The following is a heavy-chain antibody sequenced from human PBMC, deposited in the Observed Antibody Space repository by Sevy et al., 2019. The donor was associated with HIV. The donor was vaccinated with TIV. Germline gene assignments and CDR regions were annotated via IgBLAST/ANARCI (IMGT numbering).Heavy chain of an antibody. D-gene: IGHD1-7*01. CDR3: ARDDGNYYFHY. V-gene: IGHV3-7*01. CDR2: IKQDAGQK. Sequence: GGSLRLSCAASGFTFSKYWMGWVRQAPGKGLEWVANIKQDAGQKYYVDSVKGRFTISRDNARNSLYLQRNSLRAEDTAVYFCARDDGNYYFHYWGQGTLLTVSS. CDR1: GFTFSKYW. J-gene: IGHJ4*02.